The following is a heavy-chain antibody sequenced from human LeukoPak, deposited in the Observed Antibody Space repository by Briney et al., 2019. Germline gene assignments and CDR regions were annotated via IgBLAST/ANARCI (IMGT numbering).Heavy chain of an antibody. D-gene: IGHD6-13*01. CDR1: GGSISSYY. V-gene: IGHV4-34*01. CDR3: ASRDSSSKIDP. CDR2: INHSGST. J-gene: IGHJ5*02. Sequence: SETLSLTCTVSGGSISSYYWSWIRQPPGKGLEWIGEINHSGSTNYNPSLKSRVTISVDTSKNQFSLKLSSVTAADTAVYYCASRDSSSKIDPWGQGTLVTVSS.